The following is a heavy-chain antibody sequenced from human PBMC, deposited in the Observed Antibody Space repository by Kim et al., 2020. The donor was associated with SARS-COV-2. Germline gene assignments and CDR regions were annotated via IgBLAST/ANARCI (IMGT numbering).Heavy chain of an antibody. J-gene: IGHJ4*02. CDR2: IRSKGYGGTT. CDR1: GFNFGDYA. CDR3: TRGPRSGSFAY. D-gene: IGHD1-1*01. V-gene: IGHV3-49*03. Sequence: GGSLRLSCATSGFNFGDYAMSWFRQAPGKGLEWLSSIRSKGYGGTTEYAASVRGRFAISIDDSKSIAYLQMNSLTIEDTALYYCTRGPRSGSFAYWGQGALVTVSS.